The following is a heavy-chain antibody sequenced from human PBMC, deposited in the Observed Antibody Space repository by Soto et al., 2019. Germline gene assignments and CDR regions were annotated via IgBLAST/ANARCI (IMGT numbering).Heavy chain of an antibody. D-gene: IGHD3-3*02. CDR2: VFSSGST. CDR1: GGAISSYY. Sequence: SETLSLTCSVPGGAISSYYWSWVRQPAGKGLEWIGRVFSSGSTNYNASLKSRVTMSIDTPKNEVSLTLRSVTAAYTAVYYCARTAFSYYGMDVWRPGTTVTV. CDR3: ARTAFSYYGMDV. J-gene: IGHJ6*01. V-gene: IGHV4-4*07.